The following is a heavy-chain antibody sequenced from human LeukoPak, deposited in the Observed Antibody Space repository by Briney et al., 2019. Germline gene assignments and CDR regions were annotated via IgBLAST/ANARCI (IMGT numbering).Heavy chain of an antibody. CDR3: ARDPYYYDSSEMGSFDY. J-gene: IGHJ4*02. CDR2: INPNSGGT. Sequence: ASVKVSCKASGYTFTGYYMYWVRQAPGQGLEWMGWINPNSGGTNYAQKFQGRVTMTRDTSISTAYMELSRLRSDDTAVYYCARDPYYYDSSEMGSFDYWGQGTLVTVSS. V-gene: IGHV1-2*02. CDR1: GYTFTGYY. D-gene: IGHD3-22*01.